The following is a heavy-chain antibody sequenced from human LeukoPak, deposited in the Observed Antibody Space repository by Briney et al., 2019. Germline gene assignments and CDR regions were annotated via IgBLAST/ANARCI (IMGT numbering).Heavy chain of an antibody. J-gene: IGHJ5*02. D-gene: IGHD3-10*01. CDR1: GYTFPANY. CDR3: ARVREYYGSGGWFDP. V-gene: IGHV1-2*02. Sequence: ASVKVSCKASGYTFPANYMHWVRQAPGQGLEWMGWINPDSGGTNYAQKFQGRVTMTRDTSISTAYMELSRLRSDDTAVYYCARVREYYGSGGWFDPWGQGTLVTVSS. CDR2: INPDSGGT.